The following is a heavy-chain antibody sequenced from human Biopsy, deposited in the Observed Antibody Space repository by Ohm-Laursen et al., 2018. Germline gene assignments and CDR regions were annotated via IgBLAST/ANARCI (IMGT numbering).Heavy chain of an antibody. D-gene: IGHD6-6*01. J-gene: IGHJ6*02. CDR3: ARDSSRRAREGGMDV. V-gene: IGHV3-21*01. CDR1: GFSVSCYD. CDR2: ISETSSHI. Sequence: SLRLSCAASGFSVSCYDMNWVRQAPGKGLEWISYISETSSHIYDADSVRGRFTVARAIAKNSLYLQLNSLRVEDTAVYYCARDSSRRAREGGMDVWGQGTTVTVSS.